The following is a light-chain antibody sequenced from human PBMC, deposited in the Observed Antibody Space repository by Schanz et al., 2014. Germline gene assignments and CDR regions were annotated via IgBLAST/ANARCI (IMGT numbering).Light chain of an antibody. CDR3: QQYGSSRST. CDR2: GAS. V-gene: IGKV3-20*01. Sequence: VMTQSPATLSVSPGERTTLSCRASQSVSSSYLAWYQQKPGQAPRLLIYGASTRATDVPARFSGSGSGTDFIFTISRLEPEDFAVYYCQQYGSSRSTFGQGTKVEIK. CDR1: QSVSSSY. J-gene: IGKJ1*01.